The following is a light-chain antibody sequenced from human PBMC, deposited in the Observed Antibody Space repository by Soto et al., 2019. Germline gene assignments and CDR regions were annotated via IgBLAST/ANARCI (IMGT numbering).Light chain of an antibody. CDR1: QSVSSN. CDR2: GAS. Sequence: EVVMTQSPATLSVSPGEGATLSCRASQSVSSNLAWYQQKPGQAPRLLIYGASTRATGVPARFSGSGSGTDFTLTISSLQSEDFVIYYCQQYDNWPPVTFGQGTRLEIK. V-gene: IGKV3-15*01. J-gene: IGKJ5*01. CDR3: QQYDNWPPVT.